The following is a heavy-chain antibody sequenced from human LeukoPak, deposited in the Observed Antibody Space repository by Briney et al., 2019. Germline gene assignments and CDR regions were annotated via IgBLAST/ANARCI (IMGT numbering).Heavy chain of an antibody. CDR2: IRYDGSNE. Sequence: GGSLRLSCAASGFTFSSYGMHWVRQAPGKGLEWVAYIRYDGSNEYYEDSMKGRFTISRDNSKNTLFLQMNSLRAEDTAVYYCAKDTLYYDSSGYYDYWGQGTLVTVSS. V-gene: IGHV3-30*02. CDR3: AKDTLYYDSSGYYDY. J-gene: IGHJ4*02. CDR1: GFTFSSYG. D-gene: IGHD3-22*01.